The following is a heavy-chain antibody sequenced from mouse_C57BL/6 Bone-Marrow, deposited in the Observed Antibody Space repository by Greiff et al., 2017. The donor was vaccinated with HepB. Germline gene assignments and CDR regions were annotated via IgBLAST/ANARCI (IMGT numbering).Heavy chain of an antibody. CDR1: GFTFSDYY. Sequence: EVMLVESGGGLVQPGGSLKLSCAASGFTFSDYYMYWVRQTPEKRLEWVAYISNGGGSTYYPDTVKGRFTISRDNAKNTLYLQMSRLKSEDTAMYYCARPPTQGYAMDYWGQGTSVTVSS. J-gene: IGHJ4*01. CDR3: ARPPTQGYAMDY. CDR2: ISNGGGST. V-gene: IGHV5-12*01.